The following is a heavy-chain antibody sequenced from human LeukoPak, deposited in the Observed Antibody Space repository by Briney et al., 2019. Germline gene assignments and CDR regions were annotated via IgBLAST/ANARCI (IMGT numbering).Heavy chain of an antibody. CDR1: GGSISSGGYY. J-gene: IGHJ4*02. Sequence: SQTLSLTCTDSGGSISSGGYYWSWIRQPPGKGLEWIGYIYHSGSTYYNPSLKSRVTISVDRSKNQFSLKLSSVTAADTAVYYCAREASREQQPVRGLRAFDYWGQGTLVTVSS. V-gene: IGHV4-30-2*01. CDR2: IYHSGST. CDR3: AREASREQQPVRGLRAFDY. D-gene: IGHD6-13*01.